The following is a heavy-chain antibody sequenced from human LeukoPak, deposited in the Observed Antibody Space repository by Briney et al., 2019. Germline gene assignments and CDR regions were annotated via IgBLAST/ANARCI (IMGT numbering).Heavy chain of an antibody. Sequence: SETLSLTCTVSGGSISSTTYYWGWIRQPPGKDLEWIGNIYYSGGTYYNPSLKGRVTISVDTSKNQFSLKLTSVTAADTAVYYCARAPMGEWYYYGMDVWGQGTTVTVSS. D-gene: IGHD3-16*01. J-gene: IGHJ6*02. V-gene: IGHV4-39*01. CDR1: GGSISSTTYY. CDR3: ARAPMGEWYYYGMDV. CDR2: IYYSGGT.